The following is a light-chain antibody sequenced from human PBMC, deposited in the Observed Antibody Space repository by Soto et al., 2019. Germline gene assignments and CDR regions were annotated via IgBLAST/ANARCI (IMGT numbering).Light chain of an antibody. CDR2: DNT. CDR3: AAWDDSLNGVV. CDR1: SSDIGAGYR. Sequence: QSVLTQPPSVSGAPGERVTISCTGSSSDIGAGYRVRWYQQVPGTAPKLLIYDNTNRPSGVSVRFSGSKSGTSASLAISGLQSEDEADYYCAAWDDSLNGVVFGGGTKLTVL. J-gene: IGLJ2*01. V-gene: IGLV1-40*01.